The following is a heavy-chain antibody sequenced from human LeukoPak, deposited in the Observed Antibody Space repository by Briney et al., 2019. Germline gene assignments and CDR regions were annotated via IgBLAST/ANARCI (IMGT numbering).Heavy chain of an antibody. J-gene: IGHJ6*02. Sequence: PSETLSLTCTVSGGSISSGGNFWSWIRQRPGKGLEWIGYIYYSGSTYYNPSLKSRVTISVDTSKNQFSLKLSSVTAADTAVYYCARAPWNDYYYYYGMDVWGQGTTVTVSS. CDR2: IYYSGST. CDR1: GGSISSGGNF. V-gene: IGHV4-31*03. D-gene: IGHD1-1*01. CDR3: ARAPWNDYYYYYGMDV.